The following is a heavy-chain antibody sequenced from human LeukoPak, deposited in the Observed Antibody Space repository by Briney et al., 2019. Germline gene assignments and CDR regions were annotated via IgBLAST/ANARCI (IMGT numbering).Heavy chain of an antibody. V-gene: IGHV3-53*01. Sequence: GGSLRLSCAASGFTVSSNYMSWVRQAPGKGLEWVSVIYSGGSTYYADSVKGRFTISRDNSKNTLYLQMNSLRAEDTAVCYCAREIAAAEDYYYYYMDVWGKGTTVTASS. J-gene: IGHJ6*03. CDR1: GFTVSSNY. CDR2: IYSGGST. D-gene: IGHD6-13*01. CDR3: AREIAAAEDYYYYYMDV.